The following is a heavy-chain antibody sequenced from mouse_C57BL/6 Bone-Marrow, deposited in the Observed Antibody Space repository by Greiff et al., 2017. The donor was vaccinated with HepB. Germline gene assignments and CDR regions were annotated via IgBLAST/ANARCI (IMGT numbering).Heavy chain of an antibody. CDR3: ARGGGYGYDGGAWFAY. V-gene: IGHV5-16*01. CDR2: INYDGSST. J-gene: IGHJ3*01. CDR1: GFTFSDYY. D-gene: IGHD2-2*01. Sequence: EVKLVESEGGLVQPGSSMKLSCTASGFTFSDYYMAWVRQVPEKGLEWVANINYDGSSTYYLDSLKSRFIISRDNAKNILYLQMSRLKSEDTATYYCARGGGYGYDGGAWFAYWGQGTLVTVSA.